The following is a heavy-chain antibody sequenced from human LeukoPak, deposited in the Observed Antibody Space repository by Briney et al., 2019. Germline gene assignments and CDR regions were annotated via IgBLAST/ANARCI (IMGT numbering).Heavy chain of an antibody. CDR3: AKVGSRLGTGTATGAFDI. CDR1: GFTFTDYA. D-gene: IGHD1-7*01. J-gene: IGHJ3*02. Sequence: GGSLRLSCAASGFTFTDYAMNWVHQAPGKGLEWVSTISGSGTITFYADSVRGRFTISRDSSTNTLYLQMSSLRAEDTAVYYCAKVGSRLGTGTATGAFDIWGQGTMVTVSS. CDR2: ISGSGTIT. V-gene: IGHV3-23*01.